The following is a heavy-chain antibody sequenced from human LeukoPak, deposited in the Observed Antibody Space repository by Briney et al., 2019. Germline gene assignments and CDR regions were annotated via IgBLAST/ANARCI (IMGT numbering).Heavy chain of an antibody. CDR2: IKSKSDGGTA. D-gene: IGHD2-21*01. V-gene: IGHV3-15*01. J-gene: IGHJ4*02. Sequence: GGSLRLSCAASGFTFNDASMSWVRQAPGKGLEWVGRIKSKSDGGTADYAAPVKGRFTISRDDSIDTLYLQINSLKTEDTAVYYCTTDIQDYWGQGTLVTVSS. CDR3: TTDIQDY. CDR1: GFTFNDAS.